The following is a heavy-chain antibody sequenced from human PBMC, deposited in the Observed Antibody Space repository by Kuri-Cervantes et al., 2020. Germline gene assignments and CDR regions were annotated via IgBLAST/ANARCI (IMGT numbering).Heavy chain of an antibody. Sequence: GGSLRLSCAASGFTFSSYAMSWVRQAPGKGLVWVSAISGSGGSTYYADSVKGRFTISRDNSKNTLYLQMNSLRAEDTAVYYCAKELYYYDSSGYYPFDYWGQGTLVTVSS. D-gene: IGHD3-22*01. J-gene: IGHJ4*02. V-gene: IGHV3-23*01. CDR3: AKELYYYDSSGYYPFDY. CDR2: ISGSGGST. CDR1: GFTFSSYA.